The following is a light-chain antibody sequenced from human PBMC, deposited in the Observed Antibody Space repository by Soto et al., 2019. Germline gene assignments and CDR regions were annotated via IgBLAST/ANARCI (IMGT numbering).Light chain of an antibody. V-gene: IGLV2-14*03. Sequence: QPVLTQPASVSGSPGQSVTISCTGTSSDVGGFNYVSWYQQHPGKAPKLMIYDVNVRPSGVSNRFSGSKSGNTASLTISGLQAEDEADYYCTSWGTINTVFGTGTKLTVL. J-gene: IGLJ1*01. CDR2: DVN. CDR1: SSDVGGFNY. CDR3: TSWGTINTV.